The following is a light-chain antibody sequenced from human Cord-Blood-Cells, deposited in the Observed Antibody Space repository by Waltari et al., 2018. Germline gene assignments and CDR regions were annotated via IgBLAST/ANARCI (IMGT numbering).Light chain of an antibody. CDR2: GAS. CDR3: QQYNNWPWT. CDR1: QSVSSN. J-gene: IGKJ1*01. Sequence: EIVMTQSPATLSVSPGERATLSYRASQSVSSNLAWYQQKPGQAPRLLSYGASTRATGIPARFSGSGSGTEFTLTISSLQSEDFAVYYCQQYNNWPWTFGQGTKVEIK. V-gene: IGKV3-15*01.